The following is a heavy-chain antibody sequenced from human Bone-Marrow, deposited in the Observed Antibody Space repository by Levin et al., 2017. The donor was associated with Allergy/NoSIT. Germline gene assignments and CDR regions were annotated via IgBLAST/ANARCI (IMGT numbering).Heavy chain of an antibody. J-gene: IGHJ4*02. CDR1: GFTISSNY. V-gene: IGHV3-53*01. D-gene: IGHD1-26*01. Sequence: PGGSLRLSCAASGFTISSNYMSWVRQAPGKGLEWVSVIYVGGGTYYADSVKGRFAISSDNSKNTLYLHINSLRAEDTAVYYCARGGMNRGTYYAPWFFDYWGQGSLVTVSS. CDR3: ARGGMNRGTYYAPWFFDY. CDR2: IYVGGGT.